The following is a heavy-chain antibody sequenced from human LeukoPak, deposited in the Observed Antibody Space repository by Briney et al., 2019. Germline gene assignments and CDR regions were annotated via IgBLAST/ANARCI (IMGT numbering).Heavy chain of an antibody. CDR1: GFTFSTYT. CDR3: AREGPYYFDY. J-gene: IGHJ4*02. CDR2: ISYDGSNK. Sequence: PGGSLRLPCAASGFTFSTYTMHWVRQAPGKGLEWVAVISYDGSNKYYADSVKGRFTISRDNSKNTLYLQMNSLRAEDTAVYYCAREGPYYFDYWGQGTLVTVSS. V-gene: IGHV3-30-3*01.